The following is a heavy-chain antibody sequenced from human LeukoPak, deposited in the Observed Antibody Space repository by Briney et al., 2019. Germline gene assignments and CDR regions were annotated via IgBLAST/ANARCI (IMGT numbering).Heavy chain of an antibody. D-gene: IGHD5-12*01. J-gene: IGHJ3*02. CDR3: TRDGGYNAFDI. CDR2: INSHGSST. V-gene: IGHV3-74*01. Sequence: GGSLRLSCAASGCTFSSYWMHWVRQAPGKGLVWVSRINSHGSSTSYADSVKGRFTISRDNAKNTLYLQMNSLRAGDTAVYYCTRDGGYNAFDIWGQGTMVTVSS. CDR1: GCTFSSYW.